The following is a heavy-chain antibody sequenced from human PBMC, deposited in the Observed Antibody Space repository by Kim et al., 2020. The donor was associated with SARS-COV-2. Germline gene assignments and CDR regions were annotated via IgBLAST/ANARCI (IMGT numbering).Heavy chain of an antibody. J-gene: IGHJ3*02. CDR2: ISSGGTYT. CDR1: GFTFSDYY. Sequence: GGSLRLSCAASGFTFSDYYMTWIRQAPGKGLEWISFISSGGTYTHYADSVKGRFTISRDNAKNTVFLQMNSLRDGDTAVYFCVSGRNYYEGSGFCPDMWGQGTKVTVSS. CDR3: VSGRNYYEGSGFCPDM. V-gene: IGHV3-11*06. D-gene: IGHD3-22*01.